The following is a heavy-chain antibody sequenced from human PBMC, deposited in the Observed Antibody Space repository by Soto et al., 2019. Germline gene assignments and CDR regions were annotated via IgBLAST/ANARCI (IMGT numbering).Heavy chain of an antibody. V-gene: IGHV4-59*08. J-gene: IGHJ4*02. Sequence: SETLSLTCTVSGGSISSYYWSWIRQPPGKGLEWIGYIYYSGSTNYNPSLKSRVTISVDTSKNQFSLKLSSVTAADTAVYYCASTKYYYGSGSYYKFDYWGQGTLVTVSS. CDR2: IYYSGST. CDR3: ASTKYYYGSGSYYKFDY. D-gene: IGHD3-10*01. CDR1: GGSISSYY.